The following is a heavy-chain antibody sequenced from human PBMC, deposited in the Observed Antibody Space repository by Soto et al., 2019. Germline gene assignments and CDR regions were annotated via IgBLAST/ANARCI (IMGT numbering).Heavy chain of an antibody. CDR1: GYTFTSYG. CDR2: ISAYNGNT. Sequence: VQLVQSGAEVKKSGASVKVSCKASGYTFTSYGISWVRQAPGQGLEWMGWISAYNGNTNYEQKLQDRVTMTTDTSTSTAYMELRSLRSDDTAVYYCARVYCDFWGTLPPGMDVWGQGTTVTVS. D-gene: IGHD3-3*01. CDR3: ARVYCDFWGTLPPGMDV. V-gene: IGHV1-18*01. J-gene: IGHJ6*02.